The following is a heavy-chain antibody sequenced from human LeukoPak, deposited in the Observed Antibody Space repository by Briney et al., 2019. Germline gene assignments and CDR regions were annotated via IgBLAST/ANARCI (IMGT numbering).Heavy chain of an antibody. Sequence: PGRSLRLSCAASGFTFNNYAMSWVRQAPGQGLEWVSSISDSGAGTYFADSVKGRFIISRDNSKNTLYLQMSSLRADDTAVYYCAKRQRITLFGVNTDYFDYWGQGTLVTVSS. V-gene: IGHV3-23*01. CDR1: GFTFNNYA. D-gene: IGHD3-3*01. CDR2: ISDSGAGT. J-gene: IGHJ4*02. CDR3: AKRQRITLFGVNTDYFDY.